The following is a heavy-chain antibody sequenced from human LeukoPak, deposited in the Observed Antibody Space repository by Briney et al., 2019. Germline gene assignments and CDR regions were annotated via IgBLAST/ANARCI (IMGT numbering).Heavy chain of an antibody. V-gene: IGHV5-51*01. CDR3: ARQRGGSGGSCYSDY. D-gene: IGHD2-15*01. CDR1: GYSFTSYW. Sequence: GESLKISCKGSGYSFTSYWIGWVRQMPGKGLEWMGIIYPGDSDTRYSPSFQGQVTISADKSISTAYLQWSSLKASDTAMYYCARQRGGSGGSCYSDYWGQGTLVTVSS. CDR2: IYPGDSDT. J-gene: IGHJ4*02.